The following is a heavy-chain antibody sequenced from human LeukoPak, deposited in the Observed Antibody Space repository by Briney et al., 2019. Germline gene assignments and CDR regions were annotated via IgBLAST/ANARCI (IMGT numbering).Heavy chain of an antibody. J-gene: IGHJ4*02. D-gene: IGHD3-22*01. Sequence: SETLSLTCTVAGGSISSYYWSWLRQPPGKGLEWIGYIYYSGSTNYNPSLKSRVTISGDTSKNQFSLKLSSVTAADTAVYYCARGLYYYDSSGYPLFDYWGQGTLVTVSS. CDR1: GGSISSYY. CDR3: ARGLYYYDSSGYPLFDY. CDR2: IYYSGST. V-gene: IGHV4-59*01.